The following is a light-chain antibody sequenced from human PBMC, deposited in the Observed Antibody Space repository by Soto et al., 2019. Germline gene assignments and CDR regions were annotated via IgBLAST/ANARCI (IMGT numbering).Light chain of an antibody. Sequence: QSVLTQPASVSGSPGQSITISCTGTSTDVGSYNLVSWYQQHPGKAPKLIIYAVTKRPAGVSSRFSGSKSGNTASLTISGLQAEDEAYYYCSSYAGFSTVIFGGGTKLTVL. CDR3: SSYAGFSTVI. J-gene: IGLJ2*01. CDR1: STDVGSYNL. V-gene: IGLV2-23*02. CDR2: AVT.